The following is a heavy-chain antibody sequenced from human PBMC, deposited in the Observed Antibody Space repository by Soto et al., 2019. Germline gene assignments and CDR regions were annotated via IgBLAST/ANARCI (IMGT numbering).Heavy chain of an antibody. CDR3: AREMAKNPGDY. Sequence: ASVKVSCKASGGTFSSYTISWVRQAPGQGLEWMGRIIPILGIANYAQKFQGRVTITADKSTSTAYMELSSLRSEDTAVYYCAREMAKNPGDYWGQGTLVTVSS. CDR1: GGTFSSYT. V-gene: IGHV1-69*02. CDR2: IIPILGIA. J-gene: IGHJ4*02.